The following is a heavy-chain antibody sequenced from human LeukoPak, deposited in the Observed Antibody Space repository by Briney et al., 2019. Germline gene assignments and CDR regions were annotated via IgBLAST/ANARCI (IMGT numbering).Heavy chain of an antibody. CDR2: FDPEDGET. CDR1: GYTFTSYY. V-gene: IGHV1-24*01. Sequence: GASVKVSCKASGYTFTSYYMHWVRQAPGQGLEWMGGFDPEDGETIYAQKFQGRVTMTEDTSTDTAYMELSSLRSEDTAVYYCATPRGYSGSYQGWFDPWGQGTLVTVSS. D-gene: IGHD1-26*01. J-gene: IGHJ5*02. CDR3: ATPRGYSGSYQGWFDP.